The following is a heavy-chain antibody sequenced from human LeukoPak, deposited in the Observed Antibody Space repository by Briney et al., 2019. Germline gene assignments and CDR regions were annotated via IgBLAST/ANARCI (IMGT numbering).Heavy chain of an antibody. Sequence: GGSLRLSCAASGFTFSSYWMGWARQAPGKGLEWVANIKPDGSEKYYVGSVKGRFTISRDNAKNSLYLQMNSLRAEDTAVYYCARDGDFWSGYYTHGPYWYFDLWGRGTLVTVSS. CDR1: GFTFSSYW. CDR2: IKPDGSEK. D-gene: IGHD3-3*01. V-gene: IGHV3-7*01. CDR3: ARDGDFWSGYYTHGPYWYFDL. J-gene: IGHJ2*01.